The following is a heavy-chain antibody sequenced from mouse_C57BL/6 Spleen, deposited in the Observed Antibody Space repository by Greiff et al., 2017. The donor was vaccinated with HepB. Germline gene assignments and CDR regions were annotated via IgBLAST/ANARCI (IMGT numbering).Heavy chain of an antibody. D-gene: IGHD3-2*02. CDR1: GFTFSSYG. CDR3: ARWDSSGYGAMDY. V-gene: IGHV5-6*01. Sequence: EVKLMESGGDLVKPGGSLKLSCAASGFTFSSYGMSWVRQTPDKRLEWVATISSGGSYTYYPDSVKGRFTISRDNAKNTLYLQMSSLKSEDTAMYYCARWDSSGYGAMDYWGQGTSVTVSS. J-gene: IGHJ4*01. CDR2: ISSGGSYT.